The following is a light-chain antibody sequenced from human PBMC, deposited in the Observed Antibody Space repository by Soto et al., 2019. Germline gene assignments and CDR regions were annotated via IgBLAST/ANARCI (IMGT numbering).Light chain of an antibody. CDR1: SSDVGSYNL. V-gene: IGLV2-23*03. CDR3: CSYAGSSTFYVV. Sequence: QSALTQPASVSGSPGQSITISCTGTSSDVGSYNLVSWYQQHPGKAPKLMIYEGSKRPSGVSNRFSGCKSGNTASLTISGLQAEDEADYYCCSYAGSSTFYVVFGGGTKLTVL. J-gene: IGLJ2*01. CDR2: EGS.